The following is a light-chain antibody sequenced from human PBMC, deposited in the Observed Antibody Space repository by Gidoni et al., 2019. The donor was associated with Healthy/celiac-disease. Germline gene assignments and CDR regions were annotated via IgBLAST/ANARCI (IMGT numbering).Light chain of an antibody. CDR3: QQYGSSPYT. CDR2: GAS. V-gene: IGKV3-20*01. CDR1: QSVSSSY. Sequence: TVLTQSPGTLSLSPGERATLSCSASQSVSSSYLAWYQQKPGQAPRLLLYGASGRGTGITDRFSGSGSGTDFTLTISRLEPEDFAVYYCQQYGSSPYTFGQGTKLEIK. J-gene: IGKJ2*01.